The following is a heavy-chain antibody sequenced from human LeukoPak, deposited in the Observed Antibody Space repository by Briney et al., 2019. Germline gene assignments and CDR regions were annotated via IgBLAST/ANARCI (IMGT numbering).Heavy chain of an antibody. V-gene: IGHV3-23*01. CDR3: AKSGLVRGYYFDY. CDR2: ISGSGGST. D-gene: IGHD6-19*01. CDR1: GFTFSSYG. Sequence: GGSLRLSCAASGFTFSSYGMSWVRQAPGKGLEWVSAISGSGGSTYYADSVKGRFTISRDNSKNTLYLQMNSLRAEDTAVYYCAKSGLVRGYYFDYWGQGTLVTVSS. J-gene: IGHJ4*02.